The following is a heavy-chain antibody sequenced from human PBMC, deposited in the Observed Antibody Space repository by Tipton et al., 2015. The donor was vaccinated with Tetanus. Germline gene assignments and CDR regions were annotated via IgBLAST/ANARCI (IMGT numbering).Heavy chain of an antibody. CDR1: GFAFSSYA. CDR3: GNFGSGLDAFDV. CDR2: ISGGGLRT. D-gene: IGHD6-19*01. J-gene: IGHJ3*01. V-gene: IGHV3-23*01. Sequence: SLRLSCAASGFAFSSYAMSWVRQAPGKGLEWVSTISGGGLRTYYAESVKGRFTVSRDNSQNTLDLQMNSLRVEDTAVYFCGNFGSGLDAFDVWGQGTKVTVS.